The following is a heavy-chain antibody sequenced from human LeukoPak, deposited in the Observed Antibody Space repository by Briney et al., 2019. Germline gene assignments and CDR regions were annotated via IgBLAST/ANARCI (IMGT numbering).Heavy chain of an antibody. CDR1: GFSFSTSG. J-gene: IGHJ4*02. CDR2: ISKDGRKN. V-gene: IGHV3-30*04. Sequence: GRSLRLSCEASGFSFSTSGVHWVRQAPGKGLEWMAVISKDGRKNHYADSVKGRFTISRDNSKSTLFLQMNGLRPEDTAIYYCARDLLNYGSAYYDVGIFDSWGQGTLVTVSS. CDR3: ARDLLNYGSAYYDVGIFDS. D-gene: IGHD3-10*01.